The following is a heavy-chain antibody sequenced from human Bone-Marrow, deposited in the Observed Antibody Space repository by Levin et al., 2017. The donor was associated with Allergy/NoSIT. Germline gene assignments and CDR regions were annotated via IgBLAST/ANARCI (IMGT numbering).Heavy chain of an antibody. V-gene: IGHV4-59*01. J-gene: IGHJ4*02. CDR2: IYNSGST. Sequence: SSETLSLTCAVSGGSINSYYWSWIRQPPGKGLEWIGYIYNSGSTDYNPSLKSRVTISVDTSKNQFSLRLNSVTAAATAVYYCARDREFGYWGQGILVTVSS. CDR3: ARDREFGY. CDR1: GGSINSYY.